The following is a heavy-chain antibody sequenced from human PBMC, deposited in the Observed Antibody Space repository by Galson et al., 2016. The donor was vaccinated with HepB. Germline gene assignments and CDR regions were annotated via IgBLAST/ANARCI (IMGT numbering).Heavy chain of an antibody. D-gene: IGHD3-22*01. J-gene: IGHJ4*02. CDR3: ARSTRGYHD. V-gene: IGHV3-33*01. CDR2: IWYDGTNK. CDR1: GLTFSKYA. Sequence: SLRLSCAMSGLTFSKYAMQWVRQAPGKGLEWVTLIWYDGTNKYYADSVKGRFTISRDNSKNTLYLQMNSLRAEDTAVYYCARSTRGYHDWGQGTLVTVSS.